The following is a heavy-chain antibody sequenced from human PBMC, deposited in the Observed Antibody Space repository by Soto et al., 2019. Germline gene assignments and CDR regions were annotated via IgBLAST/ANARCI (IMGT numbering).Heavy chain of an antibody. CDR2: IKSKTDGGTT. CDR1: GFTFSNAW. CDR3: TTSLSWYQGVFDY. V-gene: IGHV3-15*01. Sequence: EVQLVESGGGLVKPGGSLRLSCAASGFTFSNAWMSWVRQAPGKGLEWVGRIKSKTDGGTTDYAAPVKGRFTISRDDSKNTLYLQMNSLKTEDTAVYYCTTSLSWYQGVFDYWGQGTLVTVSS. D-gene: IGHD6-13*01. J-gene: IGHJ4*02.